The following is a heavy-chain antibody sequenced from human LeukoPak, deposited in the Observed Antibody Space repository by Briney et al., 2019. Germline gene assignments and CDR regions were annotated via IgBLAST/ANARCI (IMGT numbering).Heavy chain of an antibody. J-gene: IGHJ4*02. CDR3: AREAGGSSWPLSHFDY. V-gene: IGHV1-2*02. D-gene: IGHD6-13*01. Sequence: GASVKVSCKASGYTFTGYYMHWVRQAPVQGLEWVGCINPNSGDTNYAQNFQGRVTMTRDASISTAYMELSSLRSDDTAVYYCAREAGGSSWPLSHFDYWGQGTLVTVSS. CDR2: INPNSGDT. CDR1: GYTFTGYY.